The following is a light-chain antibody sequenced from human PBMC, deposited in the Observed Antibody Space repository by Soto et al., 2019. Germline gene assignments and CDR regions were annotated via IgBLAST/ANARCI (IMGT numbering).Light chain of an antibody. J-gene: IGKJ5*01. CDR1: QAINDY. V-gene: IGKV1-33*01. Sequence: DIQMTQSPSSLSASVGDRVTITCQASQAINDYLTWYQQKPGKAPKLLIYEASNLETGVPSRFSGSGSGKHFTFTISSLQPEDIATYYCQQYDNLPITFGQGTRLEIK. CDR2: EAS. CDR3: QQYDNLPIT.